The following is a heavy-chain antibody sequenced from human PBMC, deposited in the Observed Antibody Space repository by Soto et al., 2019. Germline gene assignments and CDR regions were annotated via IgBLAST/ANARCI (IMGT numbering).Heavy chain of an antibody. V-gene: IGHV3-23*01. CDR3: ARWSYLDY. D-gene: IGHD3-3*01. CDR2: ISGSDGKT. Sequence: EGSLRLYCAASGFSFGSYALSWVRQAPGKGLEWVSTISGSDGKTLYADSVKGRFSISRDTSQNTLYLQMNSLRADDTAIYYCARWSYLDYWGQGTRVTVSS. J-gene: IGHJ4*02. CDR1: GFSFGSYA.